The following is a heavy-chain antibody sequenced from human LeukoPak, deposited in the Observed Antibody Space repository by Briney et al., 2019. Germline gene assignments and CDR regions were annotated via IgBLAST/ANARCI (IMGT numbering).Heavy chain of an antibody. Sequence: ASVKVSCKASGYTFTSYGISWVRQAPGQGLEWMGWISAYNGNTNYAQKIQGRVTMTTDTSTSTAYMELRSLRSDDTAVYYCARSPYYDSSGYSVGFDYWGQGTLVTVSS. CDR2: ISAYNGNT. D-gene: IGHD3-22*01. CDR1: GYTFTSYG. V-gene: IGHV1-18*01. CDR3: ARSPYYDSSGYSVGFDY. J-gene: IGHJ4*02.